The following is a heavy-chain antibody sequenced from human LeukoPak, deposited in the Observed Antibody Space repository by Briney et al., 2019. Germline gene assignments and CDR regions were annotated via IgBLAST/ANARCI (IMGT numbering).Heavy chain of an antibody. CDR1: GFTFSSYA. D-gene: IGHD4/OR15-4a*01. Sequence: GGSLRLSCAASGFTFSSYAMHWVRQAPGKGLEWVAVISYDGNNKYYADSGKGRFTVSRDTSKNTLYLQMNSLRGEDTAVYYCAGDRHNDYDLDYWGQGTLVTVSS. V-gene: IGHV3-30-3*01. CDR2: ISYDGNNK. J-gene: IGHJ4*02. CDR3: AGDRHNDYDLDY.